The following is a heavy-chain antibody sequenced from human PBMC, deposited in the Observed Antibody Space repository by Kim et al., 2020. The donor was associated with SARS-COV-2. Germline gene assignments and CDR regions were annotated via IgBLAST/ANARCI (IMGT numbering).Heavy chain of an antibody. Sequence: GGSLRLSCAASGFTFSAYAMNWVRQAPGKELEWVSHIGGDGGSIYYAISVKGRFVISRDTAKNSLSLQMNSLRDEDTAVHYCARGGKPNSFDYWGQGILV. CDR1: GFTFSAYA. J-gene: IGHJ4*02. CDR3: ARGGKPNSFDY. V-gene: IGHV3-48*02. CDR2: IGGDGGSI.